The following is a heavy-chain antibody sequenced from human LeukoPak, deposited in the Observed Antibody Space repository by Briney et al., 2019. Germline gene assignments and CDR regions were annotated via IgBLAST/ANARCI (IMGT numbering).Heavy chain of an antibody. CDR1: GFTFSRHW. CDR2: MNQDGSAI. J-gene: IGHJ6*03. Sequence: GGSLRLSCAASGFTFSRHWMSWVRQAPGKGLERVAHMNQDGSAIYSIDSVKGRFTISRDNSKNTLYLQMHSLRAEDTAVYYCAKLGGQEIYNYYVGVWGKGTTVAVSS. V-gene: IGHV3-7*03. D-gene: IGHD3-16*01. CDR3: AKLGGQEIYNYYVGV.